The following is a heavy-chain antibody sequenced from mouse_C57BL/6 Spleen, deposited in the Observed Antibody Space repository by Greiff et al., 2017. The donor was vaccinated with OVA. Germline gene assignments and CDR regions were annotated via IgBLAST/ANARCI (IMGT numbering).Heavy chain of an antibody. CDR3: ARNFDGYPDY. CDR1: GFSFTSYG. V-gene: IGHV2-2*01. CDR2: IWSGGST. Sequence: VQLQQSGPDLVQPSQCLSLTCTASGFSFTSYGVHWVRQSPGKGLEWLGVIWSGGSTDYNAAFISRLSISKDNSKSQVFFKMNSLQADDAAIYYCARNFDGYPDYWGQGTTLTVSS. D-gene: IGHD2-3*01. J-gene: IGHJ2*01.